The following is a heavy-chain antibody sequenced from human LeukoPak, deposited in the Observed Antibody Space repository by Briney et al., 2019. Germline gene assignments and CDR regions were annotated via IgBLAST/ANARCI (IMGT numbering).Heavy chain of an antibody. J-gene: IGHJ4*02. CDR3: ARGGSYYYGSGNELDY. V-gene: IGHV1-8*01. CDR1: GYTFTSYD. D-gene: IGHD3-10*01. CDR2: MNPNSGNT. Sequence: ASVKVSCKASGYTFTSYDINWVRQATGQGLEWMGRMNPNSGNTGYAQKFQGRVTMTRDTSISTAYMELSSLRSEDTAVYYCARGGSYYYGSGNELDYWGQGTLVTVSS.